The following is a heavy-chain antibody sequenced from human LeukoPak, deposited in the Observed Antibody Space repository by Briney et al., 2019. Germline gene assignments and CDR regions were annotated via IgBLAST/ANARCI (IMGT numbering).Heavy chain of an antibody. CDR1: GFTFSTYS. CDR3: ARVAEAAAFDS. J-gene: IGHJ4*02. D-gene: IGHD6-13*01. CDR2: ISRNSRYI. Sequence: GGSLRLSCAASGFTFSTYSMNWVRQAPGKGLEWVSSISRNSRYIYYAGSMRGRFTISRDNAKNSLYLQMNSLKPEDTAVYYCARVAEAAAFDSWGQGTLVTVSS. V-gene: IGHV3-21*06.